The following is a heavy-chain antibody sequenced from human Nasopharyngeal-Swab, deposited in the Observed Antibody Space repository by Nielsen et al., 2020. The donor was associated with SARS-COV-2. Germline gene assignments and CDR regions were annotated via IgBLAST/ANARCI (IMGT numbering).Heavy chain of an antibody. V-gene: IGHV1-24*01. CDR1: GYTLTELS. D-gene: IGHD3-9*01. J-gene: IGHJ6*03. CDR3: ARGHLHITIFRYYYYMDV. CDR2: FDPEDGET. Sequence: ASVKVSCKVSGYTLTELSMHWVRQAPGKGLEWMGGFDPEDGETIYAQKFQGRVTMTEDTSTDTAYMELSSLRSEDTAVYYCARGHLHITIFRYYYYMDVWGKGTTVTVFS.